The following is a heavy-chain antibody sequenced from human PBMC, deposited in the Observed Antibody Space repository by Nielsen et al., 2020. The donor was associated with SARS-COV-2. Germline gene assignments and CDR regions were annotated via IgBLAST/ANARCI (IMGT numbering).Heavy chain of an antibody. V-gene: IGHV4-4*02. CDR2: VYHSGAT. CDR3: AQKGHSSGLPDY. J-gene: IGHJ4*02. D-gene: IGHD3-22*01. CDR1: GGSFNTHAW. Sequence: SETLSLTCAVFGGSFNTHAWCCWVRQSPWTGLEWIGEVYHSGATNYNPSLRSRVTLSMDKSRNQFSLKLRSVTAADTAVYYCAQKGHSSGLPDYWGQGILVIVSS.